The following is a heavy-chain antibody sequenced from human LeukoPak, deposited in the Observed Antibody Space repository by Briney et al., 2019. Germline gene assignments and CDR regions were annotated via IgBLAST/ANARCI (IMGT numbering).Heavy chain of an antibody. V-gene: IGHV3-48*02. D-gene: IGHD3-10*01. CDR1: GFTFSSYS. CDR3: ARDLPVGYYGSGSYYVY. Sequence: PGGSLRLSCAASGFTFSSYSMNWVRQAPGKGLEWVSYISSSSSTIYYADSVKGRFTISRDNAKNSLYLQMNSLRDEDTAVYYCARDLPVGYYGSGSYYVYWGQGTLVTVSS. J-gene: IGHJ4*02. CDR2: ISSSSSTI.